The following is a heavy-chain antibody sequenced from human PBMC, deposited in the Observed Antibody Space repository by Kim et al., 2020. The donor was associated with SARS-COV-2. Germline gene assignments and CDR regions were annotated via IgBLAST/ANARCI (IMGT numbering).Heavy chain of an antibody. V-gene: IGHV3-11*01. Sequence: GGSLRLSCAVSGFTFTDHYMSWVRQAPGKGLEWVSYIDTSGGTTYYADSVKGRFIISRDNAKNSLNLQMNSLRVEDTAGYYCTREDYFYASGYWGQGALVTVSS. J-gene: IGHJ4*02. CDR2: IDTSGGTT. CDR3: TREDYFYASGY. CDR1: GFTFTDHY. D-gene: IGHD3-10*01.